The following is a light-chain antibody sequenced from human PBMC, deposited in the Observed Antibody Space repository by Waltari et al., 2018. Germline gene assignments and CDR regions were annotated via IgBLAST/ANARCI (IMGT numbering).Light chain of an antibody. J-gene: IGKJ2*03. CDR2: GAS. Sequence: EIVMTQSPATLSLSPGERDTLSCRASQSVSSSLAWYQQKPGQAPRLLIYGASSRATGIPDRFSGSGSGTEFTLTISSLEPEDVAVYYCQQNSNWPHSFGQGTKVEIK. CDR1: QSVSSS. V-gene: IGKV3D-15*01. CDR3: QQNSNWPHS.